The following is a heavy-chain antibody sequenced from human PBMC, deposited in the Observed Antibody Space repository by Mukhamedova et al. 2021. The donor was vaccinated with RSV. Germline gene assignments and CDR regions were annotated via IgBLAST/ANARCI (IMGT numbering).Heavy chain of an antibody. V-gene: IGHV3-48*01. Sequence: GLEWISYISTSSGTINYADSVKGRFTISRDNDKNSLFLQMNSLRAEDTAVYFCARSEMLNYMYVWGKGTTVTVSS. CDR2: ISTSSGTI. J-gene: IGHJ6*03. D-gene: IGHD5-24*01. CDR3: ARSEMLNYMYV.